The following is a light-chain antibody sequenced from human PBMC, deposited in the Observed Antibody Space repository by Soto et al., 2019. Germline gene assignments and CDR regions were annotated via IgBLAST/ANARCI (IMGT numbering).Light chain of an antibody. CDR1: QSIISY. CDR2: DAS. Sequence: EIQMTQAPSSLSASVGDRLTITCRASQSIISYLNWYQLKPGKAPKLLIYDASTLQSGVPSRFSGSGSGTDFTLTISSLQPEDFATYYCQQSDSTPWPFGQGTKVAIK. V-gene: IGKV1-39*01. J-gene: IGKJ1*01. CDR3: QQSDSTPWP.